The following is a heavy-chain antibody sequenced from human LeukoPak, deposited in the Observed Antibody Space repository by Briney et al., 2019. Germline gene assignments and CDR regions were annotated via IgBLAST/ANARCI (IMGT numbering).Heavy chain of an antibody. J-gene: IGHJ4*02. CDR1: GFSFSSYR. Sequence: GGSLRLSCAASGFSFSSYRMKWVRQAPGKGLEWLSSVSNSGDYIHYADSVKGRFTISRDNSKNSLYLQMNSLRAEDTAVYYCARALIGYYFDYWGQGTLVTVSS. V-gene: IGHV3-21*06. CDR2: VSNSGDYI. D-gene: IGHD2-8*01. CDR3: ARALIGYYFDY.